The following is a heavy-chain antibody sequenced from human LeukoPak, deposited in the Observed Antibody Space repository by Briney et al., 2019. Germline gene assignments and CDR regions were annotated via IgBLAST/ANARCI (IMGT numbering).Heavy chain of an antibody. J-gene: IGHJ3*02. CDR3: ARDSRLRPGGGFDI. CDR1: GFIVSTTY. V-gene: IGHV3-53*01. CDR2: IYSVGST. D-gene: IGHD4-17*01. Sequence: GGSLRLSCAASGFIVSTTYMSWVRQAPGKGLEWVSVIYSVGSTSYADSVKGRFTISRDNSKNTLYLEINRLRAEDTAVYYCARDSRLRPGGGFDIWGQGTMFNVSS.